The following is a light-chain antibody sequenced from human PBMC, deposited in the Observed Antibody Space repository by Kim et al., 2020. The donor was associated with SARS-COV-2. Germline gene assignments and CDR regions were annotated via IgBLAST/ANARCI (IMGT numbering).Light chain of an antibody. J-gene: IGLJ2*01. Sequence: SSELPQDPAVSVALGQTVRITCQGDSLRRYYASWYQQKPGQAPRLVIYSTNKRPSGIPDRFSGSSPGNTASLTITGAQAEDEADYYCTSRDSNGNKMVFGGGTKLTVL. CDR2: STN. V-gene: IGLV3-19*01. CDR1: SLRRYY. CDR3: TSRDSNGNKMV.